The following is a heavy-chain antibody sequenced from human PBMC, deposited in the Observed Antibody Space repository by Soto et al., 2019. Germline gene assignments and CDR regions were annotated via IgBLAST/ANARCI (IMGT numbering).Heavy chain of an antibody. J-gene: IGHJ6*02. Sequence: PSETLSLTCAVYGGSFSGYYWSWIRQPPGKGLEWIGEINHSGSTNYNPSLKSRVTISVDTSKNQFSLKLSSVTAADTAVYYCARYSGSSWLNLPYYYGMDVWGQGTTVTVSS. V-gene: IGHV4-34*01. D-gene: IGHD6-13*01. CDR1: GGSFSGYY. CDR2: INHSGST. CDR3: ARYSGSSWLNLPYYYGMDV.